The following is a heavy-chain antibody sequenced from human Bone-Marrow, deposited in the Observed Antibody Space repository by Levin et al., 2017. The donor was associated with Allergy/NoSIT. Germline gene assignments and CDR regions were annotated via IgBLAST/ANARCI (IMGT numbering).Heavy chain of an antibody. Sequence: SQTLSLTCALSGGSIRSGGSSWSWIRQPPGKGLEWIGYIFHTGSTYYNSSLKSRATISVDRSKNQFSLKLTSVTAADTAVYYCARSFTMLRGGFDPWGQGILVTVSS. CDR2: IFHTGST. CDR3: ARSFTMLRGGFDP. D-gene: IGHD3-10*01. J-gene: IGHJ5*02. CDR1: GGSIRSGGSS. V-gene: IGHV4-30-2*01.